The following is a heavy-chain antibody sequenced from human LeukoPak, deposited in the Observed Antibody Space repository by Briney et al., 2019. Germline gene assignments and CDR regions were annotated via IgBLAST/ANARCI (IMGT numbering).Heavy chain of an antibody. Sequence: SETLSLTCAVYGGSFSGYYWSWIRQPPGKGLHWIGEINNSGSTNYNPYLKSRVTISVDTSKNQFSLKLSSVTAADTAVYYCARGLGYSYGAWGQGTLVTVSS. J-gene: IGHJ5*02. V-gene: IGHV4-34*01. CDR3: ARGLGYSYGA. CDR2: INNSGST. D-gene: IGHD5-18*01. CDR1: GGSFSGYY.